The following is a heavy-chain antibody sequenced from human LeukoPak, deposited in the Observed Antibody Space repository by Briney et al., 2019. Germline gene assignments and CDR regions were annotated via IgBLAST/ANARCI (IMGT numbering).Heavy chain of an antibody. V-gene: IGHV3-30*18. Sequence: GGSLRLSCAASGFTFSSYGMHWVREAPGKGLEWVAVISYDGSNKYYADSVKGRFTISRDNSKNTLYLQMNSLRAEDTAVYYCAKAGDCSGGSGYYFDYWGQGTLVTVSS. CDR1: GFTFSSYG. CDR2: ISYDGSNK. J-gene: IGHJ4*02. CDR3: AKAGDCSGGSGYYFDY. D-gene: IGHD2-15*01.